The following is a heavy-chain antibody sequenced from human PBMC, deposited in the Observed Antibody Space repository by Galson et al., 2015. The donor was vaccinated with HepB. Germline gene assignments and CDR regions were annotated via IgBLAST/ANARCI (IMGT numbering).Heavy chain of an antibody. CDR2: IYYSGST. D-gene: IGHD3-22*01. Sequence: TLSLTCTVSSGSISSGGYYWSWIRQHPGKGLEWIGYIYYSGSTYYNPSLKSRVTISVDTSKNQFSLKLSSVTAADTAVYYCARDLSHYYDSSGYYEPAFDIWGQGTMVTVSS. J-gene: IGHJ3*02. V-gene: IGHV4-31*03. CDR3: ARDLSHYYDSSGYYEPAFDI. CDR1: SGSISSGGYY.